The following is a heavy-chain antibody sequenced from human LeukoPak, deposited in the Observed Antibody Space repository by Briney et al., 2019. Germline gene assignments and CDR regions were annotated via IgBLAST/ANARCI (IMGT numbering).Heavy chain of an antibody. J-gene: IGHJ4*02. Sequence: GGSLRLSCAASGFTFSSYEMNWVRQAPGKGLEWVGFIRSKAYGGTTEYAASVKGRFTISRDDSKSIAYLQMNSLKTEDTAVYYCTRDKKQWPHASDYWGQGTLVTVSS. CDR1: GFTFSSYE. V-gene: IGHV3-49*04. CDR2: IRSKAYGGTT. D-gene: IGHD6-19*01. CDR3: TRDKKQWPHASDY.